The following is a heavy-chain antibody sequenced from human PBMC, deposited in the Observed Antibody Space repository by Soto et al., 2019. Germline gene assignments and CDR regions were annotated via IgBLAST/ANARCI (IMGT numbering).Heavy chain of an antibody. V-gene: IGHV4-38-2*02. CDR1: VYSVSSGYY. CDR3: ARDRKRDFDL. CDR2: IYHSGST. Sequence: SETLSLTGAVSVYSVSSGYYWGWIRQPPGKGLEWIGSIYHSGSTYYNPSLKSRVTISVDTSKNQFSLKLSSVTAADTAVYYCARDRKRDFDLWGRGTLVTVSS. J-gene: IGHJ2*01.